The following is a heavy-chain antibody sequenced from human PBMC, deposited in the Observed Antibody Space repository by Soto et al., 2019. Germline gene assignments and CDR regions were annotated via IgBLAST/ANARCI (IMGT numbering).Heavy chain of an antibody. D-gene: IGHD3-10*01. V-gene: IGHV1-69*02. CDR1: GGTFSSYT. CDR2: SIPMLGMS. CDR3: ATNYGSGSAHFDY. J-gene: IGHJ4*02. Sequence: QVQLVQSGPEVKKPGSSVRVYCTASGGTFSSYTINWVRQVPGQGPEWMGRSIPMLGMSNYVQKFQGRVMMIADKSTNTVYMELSSLRSADTAIYYCATNYGSGSAHFDYWGQGTLVTVSS.